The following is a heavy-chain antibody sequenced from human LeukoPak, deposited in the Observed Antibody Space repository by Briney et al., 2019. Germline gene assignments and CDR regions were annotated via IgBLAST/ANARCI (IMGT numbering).Heavy chain of an antibody. CDR1: GGSISSYY. V-gene: IGHV4-59*08. CDR3: ARHSYYGSGSYTP. J-gene: IGHJ5*02. D-gene: IGHD3-10*01. Sequence: SETLSLTCTVSGGSISSYYWTWIRQPPGRGLEWIGYIYYTGNTNYNPSLKSRVTISVDTSKNHFSLKLSSVTAADTAVYYCARHSYYGSGSYTPWGQGTLVTVSS. CDR2: IYYTGNT.